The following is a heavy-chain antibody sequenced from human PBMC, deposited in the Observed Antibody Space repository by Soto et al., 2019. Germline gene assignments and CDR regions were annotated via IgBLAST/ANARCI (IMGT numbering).Heavy chain of an antibody. Sequence: SGPTLVNPTQTLTLTCTFSGFSLTTGGVGVGWIRQPPGKALEWLALIYWDHDKRYSPSLKSRLTITKDTSKNQVVLTMTNMDPVDTATYFGAHEATGTSFFDFWGQGALVNVFS. CDR3: AHEATGTSFFDF. V-gene: IGHV2-5*02. CDR2: IYWDHDK. J-gene: IGHJ4*02. D-gene: IGHD6-13*01. CDR1: GFSLTTGGVG.